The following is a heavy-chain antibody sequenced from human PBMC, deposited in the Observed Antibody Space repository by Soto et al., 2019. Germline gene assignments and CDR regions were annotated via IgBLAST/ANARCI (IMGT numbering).Heavy chain of an antibody. CDR3: AKDGASGDWYFDL. J-gene: IGHJ2*01. CDR2: ISGSGGST. CDR1: GFTFSSYA. D-gene: IGHD3-10*01. Sequence: AGGSLRLSCAASGFTFSSYAMSWVRQAPGKGLEWVSAISGSGGSTYYADSVKGRFTISRDNSKNTLYLQMNSLRAEDTAVYYCAKDGASGDWYFDLWGRGTLVTVSS. V-gene: IGHV3-23*01.